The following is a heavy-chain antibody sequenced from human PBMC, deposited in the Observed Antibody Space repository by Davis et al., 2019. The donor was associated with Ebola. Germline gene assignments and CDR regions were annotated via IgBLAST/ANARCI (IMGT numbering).Heavy chain of an antibody. CDR3: ARDPPGREDY. CDR2: ISAYNGNT. V-gene: IGHV1-18*01. J-gene: IGHJ4*02. D-gene: IGHD3-10*01. CDR1: GGTFSSYA. Sequence: ASVKVSCKASGGTFSSYAISWVRQAPGQGLEWMGWISAYNGNTNYAQKLQGRVTMTTDTSTSTAYMELRSLRSDDTAVYYCARDPPGREDYWGQGTLVTVSS.